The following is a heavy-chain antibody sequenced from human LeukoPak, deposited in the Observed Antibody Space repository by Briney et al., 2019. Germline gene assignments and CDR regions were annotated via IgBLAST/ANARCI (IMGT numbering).Heavy chain of an antibody. Sequence: PGRSLRLSCAASGFTFSSYARHWVRQAPGKGLEWVAVISYDGSNKYYADSVKGRFTISRDNSKNTLYLQMNSLRAEDTAVYYCARLVVISSVPDAFDIWGQGTMVTVSS. V-gene: IGHV3-30*04. CDR3: ARLVVISSVPDAFDI. J-gene: IGHJ3*02. CDR2: ISYDGSNK. D-gene: IGHD3-22*01. CDR1: GFTFSSYA.